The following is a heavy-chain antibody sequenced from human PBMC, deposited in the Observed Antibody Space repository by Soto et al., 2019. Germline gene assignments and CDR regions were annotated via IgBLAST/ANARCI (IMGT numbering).Heavy chain of an antibody. J-gene: IGHJ4*02. CDR1: GFTFSNYW. V-gene: IGHV3-7*01. Sequence: GSLRLSCAASGFTFSNYWMSWVRQAPGKGLEWVANIKQDGSEKYYVDSVKGRFTISKDNAKNSLHLEMDSLRVEDTAVYYSERDNSHCPLGYWGQRYLVTVSS. D-gene: IGHD2-15*01. CDR3: ERDNSHCPLGY. CDR2: IKQDGSEK.